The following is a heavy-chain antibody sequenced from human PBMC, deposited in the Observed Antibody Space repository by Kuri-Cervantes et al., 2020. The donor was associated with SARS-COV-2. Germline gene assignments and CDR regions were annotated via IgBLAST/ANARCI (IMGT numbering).Heavy chain of an antibody. CDR3: ARAHNSSGYVWGY. D-gene: IGHD3-22*01. Sequence: GESLKISCEASGFTFRRNWMHWVRQVPGRGLMWIARINSDGSGTIYANSVKGSLTISRDNAKNTLYLQMRSLIVEDTAVYYCARAHNSSGYVWGYWGQGTVVTVSS. V-gene: IGHV3-74*01. J-gene: IGHJ4*02. CDR2: INSDGSGT. CDR1: GFTFRRNW.